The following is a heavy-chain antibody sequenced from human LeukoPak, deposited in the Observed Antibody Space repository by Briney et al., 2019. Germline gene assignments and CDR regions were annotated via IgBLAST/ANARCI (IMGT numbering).Heavy chain of an antibody. Sequence: GGSLRLSCAASGFTFSSYGMSWVRQAPGKGLEWVSAISGSGGSTYYADSVKGRFTISRDNSKNTLYLQMNSLRAEDTAVYYCAKKIRNSYVGWDAFDIWGQGTMVTVSS. V-gene: IGHV3-23*01. D-gene: IGHD5-18*01. CDR2: ISGSGGST. J-gene: IGHJ3*02. CDR1: GFTFSSYG. CDR3: AKKIRNSYVGWDAFDI.